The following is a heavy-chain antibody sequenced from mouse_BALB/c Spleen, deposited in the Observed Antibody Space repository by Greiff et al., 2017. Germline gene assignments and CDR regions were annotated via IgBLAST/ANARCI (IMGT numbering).Heavy chain of an antibody. CDR3: ARDLIWLRRNYYAMDY. Sequence: QVQLQQSGPGLVAPSQSLSITCTVSGFSLTSYGVHWVRQPPGKGLEWLGVIWAGGSTNYNSALMSRLSISKDNSKSQVFLKMNSLQTDDTAMYYCARDLIWLRRNYYAMDYWGQGTSVTVSA. CDR2: IWAGGST. J-gene: IGHJ4*01. D-gene: IGHD2-2*01. V-gene: IGHV2-9*02. CDR1: GFSLTSYG.